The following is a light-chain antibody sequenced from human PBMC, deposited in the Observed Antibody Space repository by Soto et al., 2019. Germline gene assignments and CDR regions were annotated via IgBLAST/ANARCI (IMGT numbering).Light chain of an antibody. J-gene: IGLJ2*01. CDR1: SSDVGAYNY. CDR2: EVS. CDR3: SSYTTFSTLV. Sequence: QAVVTQPASVSGSLGQSITISCTGASSDVGAYNYVSWYQQHPVKVPKLMIYEVSNRPSGVSNRFSGSKYGNTASLTISGLQAEDEADYSCSSYTTFSTLVFGGGTKLTVL. V-gene: IGLV2-14*01.